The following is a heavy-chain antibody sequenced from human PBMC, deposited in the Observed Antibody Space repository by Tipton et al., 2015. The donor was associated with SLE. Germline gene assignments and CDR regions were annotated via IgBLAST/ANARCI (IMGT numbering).Heavy chain of an antibody. Sequence: GLVKPSETLSLTCTVSGGSISDYYWSWIRQPPGKGLEWIGYIYSGSTSYNPSLKSRVTISVDTSTNHFSLKLNSVTAADTAVYYCATLDHCGGDCYSTFEYWGQGVLVTVSS. CDR1: GGSISDYY. CDR3: ATLDHCGGDCYSTFEY. V-gene: IGHV4-59*12. J-gene: IGHJ4*02. CDR2: IYSGST. D-gene: IGHD2-21*02.